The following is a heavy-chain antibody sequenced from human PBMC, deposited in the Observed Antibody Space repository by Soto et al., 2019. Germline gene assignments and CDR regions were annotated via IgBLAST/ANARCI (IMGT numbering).Heavy chain of an antibody. D-gene: IGHD5-12*01. J-gene: IGHJ4*02. CDR1: GDSVNSRDYY. CDR2: IYYTGST. Sequence: SETLSLTFTVAGDSVNSRDYYWSWIRQSPGKGLELIGYIYYTGSTNYNPSLMRRVTISLDTSKSQFSLSLTSLTAADTAVYYCASDLWRRFTTGFHXWGQVIPVTVSX. V-gene: IGHV4-61*08. CDR3: ASDLWRRFTTGFHX.